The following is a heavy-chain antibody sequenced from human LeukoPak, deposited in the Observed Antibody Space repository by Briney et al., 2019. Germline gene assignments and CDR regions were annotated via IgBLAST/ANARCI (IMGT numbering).Heavy chain of an antibody. CDR1: GGSISSYY. V-gene: IGHV4-59*08. Sequence: SETLSLTCTVSGGSISSYYWSWIRQPPGKGLKWIGYIYYSGSTNYNPSLKSRVTISVDTSKNQFSLKLSSVTAADTAVYYCARLSRIQLWPHWFDPWGQGTLVTVSS. D-gene: IGHD5-18*01. J-gene: IGHJ5*02. CDR2: IYYSGST. CDR3: ARLSRIQLWPHWFDP.